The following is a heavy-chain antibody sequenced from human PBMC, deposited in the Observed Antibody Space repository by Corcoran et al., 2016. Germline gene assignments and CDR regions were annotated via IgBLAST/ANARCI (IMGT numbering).Heavy chain of an antibody. CDR3: ARVQGDYGPFDY. CDR1: GFTFSSYG. V-gene: IGHV3-33*01. CDR2: IWYDGSNK. D-gene: IGHD4-17*01. Sequence: QVQLVESGGGVVQPGRSLRLSCAASGFTFSSYGMHWVRQAPGKGLEWVAVIWYDGSNKYYADSVKGRFTISRDNSKNTLYLQMNSLRAEDTALYYCARVQGDYGPFDYWGQGTLVTVSS. J-gene: IGHJ4*02.